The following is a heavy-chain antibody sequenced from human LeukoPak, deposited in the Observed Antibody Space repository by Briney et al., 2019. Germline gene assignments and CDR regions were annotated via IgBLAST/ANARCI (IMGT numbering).Heavy chain of an antibody. CDR2: IIPIFGTA. CDR3: ARGGLPIYYYYMDV. Sequence: GASVKVSCKASGYTFTGYYMHWVRQAPGQGLEWMGGIIPIFGTANYAQKFQGRVTITADESTSTAYMELSSLRSEDTAVYYCARGGLPIYYYYMDVWGKGTTVTISS. J-gene: IGHJ6*03. CDR1: GYTFTGYY. V-gene: IGHV1-69*13. D-gene: IGHD3-16*01.